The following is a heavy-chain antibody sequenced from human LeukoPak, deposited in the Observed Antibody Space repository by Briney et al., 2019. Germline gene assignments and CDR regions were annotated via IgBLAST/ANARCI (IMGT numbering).Heavy chain of an antibody. D-gene: IGHD3-10*01. Sequence: GGSLGLSCAASGFTFRNYGIHWVRQAPGKGLEWVAFIQYDGGLFYADSVRGRFTISRDNSQNTLYLQMNSLRAEDTAVYYCARDLVWFGEPKGYYNYMDVWGKGTTVTVSS. CDR1: GFTFRNYG. CDR3: ARDLVWFGEPKGYYNYMDV. CDR2: IQYDGGL. J-gene: IGHJ6*03. V-gene: IGHV3-30*02.